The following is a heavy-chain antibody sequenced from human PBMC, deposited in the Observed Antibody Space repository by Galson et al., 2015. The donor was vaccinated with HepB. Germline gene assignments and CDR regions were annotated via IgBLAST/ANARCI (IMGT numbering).Heavy chain of an antibody. J-gene: IGHJ5*02. V-gene: IGHV3-23*01. CDR3: ARMGAFADYDFDP. CDR2: ITGSDGRT. CDR1: GFTFSHYA. D-gene: IGHD1-26*01. Sequence: LRLSCAASGFTFSHYAMTWVRQAPGKGLEWVSCITGSDGRTYYTDSVRGRFTISRDNSKNTLYLQINNARADDTAVYYCARMGAFADYDFDPCGQGIKVSVSS.